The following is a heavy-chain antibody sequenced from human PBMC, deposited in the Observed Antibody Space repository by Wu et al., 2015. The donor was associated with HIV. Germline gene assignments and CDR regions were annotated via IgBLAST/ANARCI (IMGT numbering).Heavy chain of an antibody. V-gene: IGHV4-39*07. D-gene: IGHD5-18*01. CDR3: ASYDSAYSYNSHFDD. CDR2: IYYSGTT. Sequence: QVQLQESGPGLVKPSETLSLTCTVSGVSISSGSYYWGWIRQPPGKGLEWIGSIYYSGTTNYNPSLKSRVTISLDTSQNQFSLKLTFVTAADTAVYYCASYDSAYSYNSHFDDWGQGTLVTVSS. CDR1: GVSISSGSYY. J-gene: IGHJ4*02.